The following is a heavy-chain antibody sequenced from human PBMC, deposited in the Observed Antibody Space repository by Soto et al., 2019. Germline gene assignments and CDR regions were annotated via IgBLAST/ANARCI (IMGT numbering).Heavy chain of an antibody. CDR3: AGDRITIFGVLPDY. J-gene: IGHJ4*02. V-gene: IGHV4-30-4*01. CDR2: FYDSGST. CDR1: GGSISSGDYY. Sequence: SETLSLTCTVSGGSISSGDYYWSWIRQPPGKGLEWIGYFYDSGSTYYNPSLKSRLTLSADTSKNQFSLNLSSVTAADTAVYYCAGDRITIFGVLPDYWGQGTLVTVSS. D-gene: IGHD3-3*01.